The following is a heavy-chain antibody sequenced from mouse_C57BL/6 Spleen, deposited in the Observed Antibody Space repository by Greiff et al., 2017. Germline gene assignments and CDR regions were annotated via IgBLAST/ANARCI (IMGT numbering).Heavy chain of an antibody. J-gene: IGHJ3*01. CDR2: ISSGGSYT. D-gene: IGHD1-1*01. CDR3: ARHHYYYGSSHWFAY. V-gene: IGHV5-6*01. CDR1: GFTFSSYG. Sequence: EVQVVESGGDLVKPGGSLKLSCAASGFTFSSYGMSWVRQTPDKRLEWVATISSGGSYTYYPDSVKGRFTISRDNAKNTLYLQMSSLKSEDTAMYYCARHHYYYGSSHWFAYWGQGTLVTVSA.